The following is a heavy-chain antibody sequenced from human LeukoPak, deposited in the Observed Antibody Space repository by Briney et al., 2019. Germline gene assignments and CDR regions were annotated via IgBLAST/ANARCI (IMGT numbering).Heavy chain of an antibody. Sequence: PGGSLRLSCAASGFTFSSYSMHWIRQPPGKGLEWIGYIYYSGSTYYNPSLKSRVTISVDTSKNQFSLKLSSVTAADTAVYYCAREDYLNWFDPWGQGTLVTVSS. CDR2: IYYSGST. CDR3: AREDYLNWFDP. V-gene: IGHV4-59*12. D-gene: IGHD3-10*01. CDR1: GFTFSSYS. J-gene: IGHJ5*02.